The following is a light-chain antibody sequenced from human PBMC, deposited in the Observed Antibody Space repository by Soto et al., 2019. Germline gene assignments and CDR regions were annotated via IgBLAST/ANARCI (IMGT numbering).Light chain of an antibody. V-gene: IGLV2-11*01. CDR1: SSDVGRYDY. Sequence: QSVLTQPRSVSGSPGQSVTISCTGTSSDVGRYDYVSWYQHHPGKAPKLLIYDVNKWPSGVPDRFSGSKSGNTASLSISGLQAEDEADYYCCSYAGSYTWVFGGGTKLTVL. J-gene: IGLJ3*02. CDR2: DVN. CDR3: CSYAGSYTWV.